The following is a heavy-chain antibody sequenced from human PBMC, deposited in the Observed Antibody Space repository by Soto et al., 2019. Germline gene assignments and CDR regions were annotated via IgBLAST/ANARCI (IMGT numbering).Heavy chain of an antibody. J-gene: IGHJ4*02. CDR2: INYDGSST. CDR3: ASQMGNNY. CDR1: GFTFSSDW. Sequence: EVQLVESGGGLVQPGGSLRLSCAASGFTFSSDWMHWVRQVPGKGLVWVSRINYDGSSTYYADSVKGRFTISRDNAKNTLYLQMNSLRAEDTAVYYGASQMGNNYWGQGTLVTVSS. V-gene: IGHV3-74*01. D-gene: IGHD7-27*01.